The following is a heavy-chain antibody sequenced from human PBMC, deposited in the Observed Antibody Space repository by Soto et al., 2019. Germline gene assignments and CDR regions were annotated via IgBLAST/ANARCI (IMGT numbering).Heavy chain of an antibody. CDR1: GFTFSSYA. CDR2: ISGSGANT. V-gene: IGHV3-23*01. D-gene: IGHD6-19*01. Sequence: EVQLLESGGGLVQPGGSLRLSCAASGFTFSSYAMSWVRQAPGKGLEWVSAISGSGANTYYADYVKGRFTISRDNSKNTLYLQMNSLRAEDTAVYYCAKTQSAPYSSGMYGMDVWGQGTTVTVSS. J-gene: IGHJ6*02. CDR3: AKTQSAPYSSGMYGMDV.